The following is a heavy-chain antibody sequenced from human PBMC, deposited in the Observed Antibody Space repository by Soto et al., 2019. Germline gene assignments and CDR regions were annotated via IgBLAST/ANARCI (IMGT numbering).Heavy chain of an antibody. D-gene: IGHD3-22*01. V-gene: IGHV3-15*07. J-gene: IGHJ4*02. CDR2: IKSKTDVGIT. CDR1: SFPFNNAW. Sequence: PGRSLTLCCATTSFPFNNAWLDWARQAPGKGLEGVGHIKSKTDVGITDYAAPVKVRFTISRDDSKNTVYLQMNSLKTEDTAVYYCTTDRTPYYYGSSGYYYFDFWGQGT. CDR3: TTDRTPYYYGSSGYYYFDF.